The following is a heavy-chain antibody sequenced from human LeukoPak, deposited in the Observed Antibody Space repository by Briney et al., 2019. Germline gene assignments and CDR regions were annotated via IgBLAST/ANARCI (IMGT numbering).Heavy chain of an antibody. CDR2: IRSKAYGGTT. V-gene: IGHV3-49*03. CDR1: GFTFGDYA. Sequence: GGSLRLSCTASGFTFGDYAMSWFRQAPGKGLEWVGFIRSKAYGGTTEYAASVKGRFTISRDDSKSIAYLQMNSLKTEDTAVYYCTRDPAPYYYGSGSYFFDYWGQGTLVTVSS. J-gene: IGHJ4*02. D-gene: IGHD3-10*01. CDR3: TRDPAPYYYGSGSYFFDY.